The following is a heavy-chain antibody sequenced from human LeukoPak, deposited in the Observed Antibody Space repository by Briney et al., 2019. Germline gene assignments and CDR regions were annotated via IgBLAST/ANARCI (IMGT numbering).Heavy chain of an antibody. Sequence: SETLSLTCAVYGRSFSGYYWSWIRQPPGKGLEWIGEINHSGSTNYNPSLKSRVTISVDTSKNQFSLKLSSVTAADTAVYYCARGGWLHHPKRSFDYWGQGTLVTVSS. CDR2: INHSGST. CDR3: ARGGWLHHPKRSFDY. D-gene: IGHD5-24*01. J-gene: IGHJ4*02. V-gene: IGHV4-34*01. CDR1: GRSFSGYY.